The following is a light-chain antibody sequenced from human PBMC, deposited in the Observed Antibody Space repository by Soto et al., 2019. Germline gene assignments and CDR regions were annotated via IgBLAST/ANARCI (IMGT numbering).Light chain of an antibody. CDR3: QSYDSSLSGSV. J-gene: IGLJ2*01. Sequence: QSVLTQPPSVSCAPGQRVTISFTGSSSNIGAGYDVHWYQQLPGTAPKLLIYGNSNRPSGVPDRFSGSKSGTSASLAITGLQAEDEADYYCQSYDSSLSGSVFGGGTKLTVL. CDR1: SSNIGAGYD. CDR2: GNS. V-gene: IGLV1-40*01.